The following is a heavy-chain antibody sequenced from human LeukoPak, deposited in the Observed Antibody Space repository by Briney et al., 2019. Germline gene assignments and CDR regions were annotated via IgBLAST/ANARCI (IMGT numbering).Heavy chain of an antibody. V-gene: IGHV4-31*11. Sequence: PSETLSLTCAVSGDSISRDIYYLSWIRQYPGRDLEWIGYILYSGNAHFNPSLKSRATMSVDTSKNQFSLRLRSVTAADTAIYYCARENSGSYLRKWFDPWGQGSLVTVSS. J-gene: IGHJ5*02. D-gene: IGHD1-26*01. CDR1: GDSISRDIYY. CDR3: ARENSGSYLRKWFDP. CDR2: ILYSGNA.